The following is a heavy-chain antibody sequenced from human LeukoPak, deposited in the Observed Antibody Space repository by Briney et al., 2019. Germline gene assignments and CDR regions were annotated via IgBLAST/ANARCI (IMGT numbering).Heavy chain of an antibody. J-gene: IGHJ4*02. CDR3: AKRGGGVKGVDY. CDR1: GFTFSSYS. V-gene: IGHV3-21*01. D-gene: IGHD3-16*01. Sequence: GGSLRLSCAASGFTFSSYSMNWVRQAPGKGLEWVSSISSSSSYIYYADSVKGRFTISRDNAKNSLYLQMNSLRAEDTAVYYCAKRGGGVKGVDYWGQGTLVTVSS. CDR2: ISSSSSYI.